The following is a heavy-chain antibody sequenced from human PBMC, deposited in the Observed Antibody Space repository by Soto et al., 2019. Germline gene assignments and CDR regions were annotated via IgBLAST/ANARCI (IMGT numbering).Heavy chain of an antibody. CDR3: ARIRHYDYVWGSYRYRYFDY. Sequence: PSETLSLTCAVYGGSFSGYYWSWIRQPPGKGLEWIGEINHSGSTNYNPSLKSRVTISVDTSKNQFSLKLSSVTAADTAVYYCARIRHYDYVWGSYRYRYFDYWGQGTQVTVSS. V-gene: IGHV4-34*01. CDR2: INHSGST. J-gene: IGHJ4*02. D-gene: IGHD3-16*02. CDR1: GGSFSGYY.